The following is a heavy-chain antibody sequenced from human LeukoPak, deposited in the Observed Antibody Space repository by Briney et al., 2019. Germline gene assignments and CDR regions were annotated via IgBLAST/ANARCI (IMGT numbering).Heavy chain of an antibody. D-gene: IGHD3-22*01. V-gene: IGHV4-4*02. J-gene: IGHJ3*02. CDR1: GGSISSSNW. CDR3: ARSYYDSSGYYLEDDAFDI. CDR2: IYHSGST. Sequence: PSETLSLTCAVSGGSISSSNWWSWVRQPPGKGLEWIGEIYHSGSTNYNPSLKSRVTISVDKSKNQFSLKLSSVTAADTAVYYCARSYYDSSGYYLEDDAFDIWGQGTMVTVSS.